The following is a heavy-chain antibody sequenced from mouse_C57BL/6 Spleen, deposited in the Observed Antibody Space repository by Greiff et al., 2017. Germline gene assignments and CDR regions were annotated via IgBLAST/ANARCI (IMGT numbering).Heavy chain of an antibody. CDR2: IWSGGST. V-gene: IGHV2-2*01. Sequence: VKLMESGPGLVQPSQSLSITCTVSGFSLTSYGVHWVRQSPGKGLEWLGVIWSGGSTDYNAAFISRLSISKDNSKSQVFFKMNSLQADDTAIYYCARGDYYGSSYRYFDVWGTGTTVTVSS. D-gene: IGHD1-1*01. J-gene: IGHJ1*03. CDR3: ARGDYYGSSYRYFDV. CDR1: GFSLTSYG.